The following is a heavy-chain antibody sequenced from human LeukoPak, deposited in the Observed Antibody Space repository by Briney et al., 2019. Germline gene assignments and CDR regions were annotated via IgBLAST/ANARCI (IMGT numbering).Heavy chain of an antibody. CDR2: ISAYNGNT. J-gene: IGHJ1*01. D-gene: IGHD4-23*01. Sequence: ASVKVSCKASGYTFTSYGISWVRQAPGRGLEWMGWISAYNGNTNYAQKLQGRVTMTTDTSTSTAYMELRSLRSDDTAVYYCARDLHGGNEVYFQHWGQGTLVTVSS. CDR3: ARDLHGGNEVYFQH. CDR1: GYTFTSYG. V-gene: IGHV1-18*01.